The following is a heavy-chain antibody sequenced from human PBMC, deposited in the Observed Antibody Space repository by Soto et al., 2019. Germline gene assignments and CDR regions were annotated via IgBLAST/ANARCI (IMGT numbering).Heavy chain of an antibody. Sequence: EVQLLESGGGLVQPGGSLRLSCAASGFTFSSYAMSWVRQAPGKGLEWVSAISGSGGSTYYADSVKGRFTISRDNSKNTLYLQMTSLRAEDTAVYYCAKDQGFDAAVARIFDYWGQGTLVTVSS. V-gene: IGHV3-23*01. CDR3: AKDQGFDAAVARIFDY. J-gene: IGHJ4*02. CDR2: ISGSGGST. CDR1: GFTFSSYA. D-gene: IGHD6-19*01.